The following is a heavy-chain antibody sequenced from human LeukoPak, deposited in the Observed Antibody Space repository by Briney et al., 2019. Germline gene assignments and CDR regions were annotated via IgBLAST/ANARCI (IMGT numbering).Heavy chain of an antibody. CDR3: ARVLSRVSDRQWLAYFDY. V-gene: IGHV3-48*04. J-gene: IGHJ4*02. CDR1: GFTFSSYS. D-gene: IGHD6-19*01. Sequence: GGSLRLSCAASGFTFSSYSMNWVRQAPGKGLEWVSYISSSGSTIYYADSVKGRFTISRDNANKSMNLQMNSLRAEDTAVYYCARVLSRVSDRQWLAYFDYWGQGTLVTVSS. CDR2: ISSSGSTI.